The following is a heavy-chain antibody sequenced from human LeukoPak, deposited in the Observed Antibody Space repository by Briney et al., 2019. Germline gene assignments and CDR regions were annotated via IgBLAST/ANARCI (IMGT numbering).Heavy chain of an antibody. CDR2: VYSGGTT. D-gene: IGHD3-10*01. V-gene: IGHV3-66*01. CDR1: GFPVSTNY. J-gene: IGHJ4*02. CDR3: VKSPWYHGSGSYSGTIH. Sequence: PGGSLRLSCAASGFPVSTNYMSWVRQAPGKGLEWVSLVYSGGTTYHADSVKGRFTISRDDSKNTVYLQMNGLRAEDTAVYYCVKSPWYHGSGSYSGTIHWGQGTLVTVSS.